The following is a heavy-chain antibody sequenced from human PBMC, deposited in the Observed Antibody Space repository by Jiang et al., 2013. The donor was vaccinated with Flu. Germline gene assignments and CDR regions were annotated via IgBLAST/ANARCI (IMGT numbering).Heavy chain of an antibody. CDR3: TRRSPDGNPFDH. CDR1: GFNFNDHY. J-gene: IGHJ4*02. Sequence: VQLVESGGGLVQPGGSLRLSCVASGFNFNDHYMDWVRQAPGKGLEWVGRIRNKANSYGTHYAASVQGRFTISRDDSKNSLYLQMSGLKTGDTAVYFCTRRSPDGNPFDHWGQGTLVTVSS. V-gene: IGHV3-72*01. CDR2: IRNKANSYGT.